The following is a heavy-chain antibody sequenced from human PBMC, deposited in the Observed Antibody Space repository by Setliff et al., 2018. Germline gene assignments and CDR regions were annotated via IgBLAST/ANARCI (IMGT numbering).Heavy chain of an antibody. CDR2: IYYSGSTS. CDR1: GGSISSHY. V-gene: IGHV4-59*08. D-gene: IGHD3-3*01. Sequence: PSETLSLTCTVSGGSISSHYWSWIRQHPGKGLEWIGYIYYSGSTSYYNPSLKSRVTISVDTSKNQFSLKLTSVTAADTAVYYCARMSGFLYMDVWGKGTTVTVSS. CDR3: ARMSGFLYMDV. J-gene: IGHJ6*03.